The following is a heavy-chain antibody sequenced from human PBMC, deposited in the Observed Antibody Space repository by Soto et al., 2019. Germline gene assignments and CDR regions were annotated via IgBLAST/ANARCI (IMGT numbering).Heavy chain of an antibody. J-gene: IGHJ6*02. Sequence: GESLKISCKGSGYSFTSYWIGWVRQMPGKGQEWMGIIYPGDSDTRYSPSFQGQVTISADKSISTAYLQWSSLKASDTAMYYCARAGPIAFPPGVMDVWGQGTTVTVSS. D-gene: IGHD3-3*02. CDR2: IYPGDSDT. V-gene: IGHV5-51*01. CDR3: ARAGPIAFPPGVMDV. CDR1: GYSFTSYW.